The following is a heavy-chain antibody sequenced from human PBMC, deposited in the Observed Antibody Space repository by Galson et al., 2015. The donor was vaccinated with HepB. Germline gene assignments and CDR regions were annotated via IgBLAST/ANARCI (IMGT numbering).Heavy chain of an antibody. Sequence: SVKVSCKASGYTFTSYGISWVRQAPGQGLEWMGWISAYNGNTNYAQKFQGRVTITADKSTSTAYMELNSLISEDTAVYYCARDTPRGSRWDDGWYYFDLWGRGTLVTVSS. CDR1: GYTFTSYG. D-gene: IGHD6-13*01. CDR2: ISAYNGNT. J-gene: IGHJ2*01. V-gene: IGHV1-18*01. CDR3: ARDTPRGSRWDDGWYYFDL.